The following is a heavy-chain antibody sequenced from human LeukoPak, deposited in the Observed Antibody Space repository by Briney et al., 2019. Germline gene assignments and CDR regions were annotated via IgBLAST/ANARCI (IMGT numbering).Heavy chain of an antibody. CDR2: SSYTGST. CDR1: GGSISSSSYS. D-gene: IGHD6-19*01. J-gene: IGHJ4*02. V-gene: IGHV4-39*01. CDR3: STTIRGWYGVGDY. Sequence: PSETLSLTCTVSGGSISSSSYSWGWIRQPPGQGLECIGSSSYTGSTYYNPSLKSRVTISVDTSKTQFSLNLNSVTAADTAVYYCSTTIRGWYGVGDYWGQGVLVTVSS.